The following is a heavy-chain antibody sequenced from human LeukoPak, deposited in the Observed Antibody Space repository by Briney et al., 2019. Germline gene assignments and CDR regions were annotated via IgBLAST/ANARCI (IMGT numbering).Heavy chain of an antibody. Sequence: ASVKVSCKASGYTFTGYYMHWVRQAPGQGLEWMGWINPNSGGTNYAQKFQGWVTMTRDTSISTAYMELSRLRSDDTAVYYCARDREVRGVNDYYYYYMDVWGKGTTVTVSS. D-gene: IGHD3-10*01. CDR1: GYTFTGYY. V-gene: IGHV1-2*04. J-gene: IGHJ6*03. CDR2: INPNSGGT. CDR3: ARDREVRGVNDYYYYYMDV.